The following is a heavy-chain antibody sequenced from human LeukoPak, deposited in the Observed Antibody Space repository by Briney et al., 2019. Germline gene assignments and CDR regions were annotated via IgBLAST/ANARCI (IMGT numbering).Heavy chain of an antibody. CDR1: GGSISSGSYY. CDR3: ARDRGKYYYDSSGYYPFDY. V-gene: IGHV4-61*02. D-gene: IGHD3-22*01. J-gene: IGHJ4*02. CDR2: IYTSGST. Sequence: SETLSLTCTVSGGSISSGSYYWSWIRQPAGKGLEWIGRIYTSGSTNYNPSLKSRVTISVDTSKNQFSLKLSSATAADTAVYYCARDRGKYYYDSSGYYPFDYWGQGTLVTVSS.